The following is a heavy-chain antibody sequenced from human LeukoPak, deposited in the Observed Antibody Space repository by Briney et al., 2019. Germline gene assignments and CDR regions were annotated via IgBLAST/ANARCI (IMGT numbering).Heavy chain of an antibody. J-gene: IGHJ3*02. CDR3: ARRFDI. V-gene: IGHV3-48*03. CDR1: GFTVSSDY. CDR2: ITSSGSTI. Sequence: GGSLRLSCAASGFTVSSDYMNWVRQAPGKGLGWVSYITSSGSTIYYADSVKGRFTISRDNAKNSLYLQMNGLRVEDTAVYYRARRFDIWGQGTLVTVSS.